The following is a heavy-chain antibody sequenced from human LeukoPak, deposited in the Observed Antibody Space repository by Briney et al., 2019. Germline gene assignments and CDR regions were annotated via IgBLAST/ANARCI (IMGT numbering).Heavy chain of an antibody. J-gene: IGHJ4*02. V-gene: IGHV4-59*01. Sequence: SETLSLTCTVSGGSISSYYWSWIRQRPGKGLEWIGYIYYSGSTNYNPSLKSRVTISVDTSKDQFSLKLSSVTAADTAVYYCARGRRYSGSYGTDYWGQGTLVTVSS. CDR2: IYYSGST. CDR1: GGSISSYY. D-gene: IGHD1-26*01. CDR3: ARGRRYSGSYGTDY.